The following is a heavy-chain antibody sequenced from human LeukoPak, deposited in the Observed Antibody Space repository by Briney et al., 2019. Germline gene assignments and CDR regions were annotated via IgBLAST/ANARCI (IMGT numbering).Heavy chain of an antibody. V-gene: IGHV3-53*04. Sequence: GGSLILSCAASGFNVSSTYMSWVRQAPGKGLEWVSLICSGGTTYYADSVKGRFTISRHNSKNTLYLQMNSLSTEDTAVYYCARGPDNYGDPYFDYWGQGTLVTVSS. CDR3: ARGPDNYGDPYFDY. CDR2: ICSGGTT. CDR1: GFNVSSTY. J-gene: IGHJ4*02. D-gene: IGHD4-17*01.